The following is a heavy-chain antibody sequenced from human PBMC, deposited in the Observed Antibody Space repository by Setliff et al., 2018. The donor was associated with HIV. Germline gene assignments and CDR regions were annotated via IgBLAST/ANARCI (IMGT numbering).Heavy chain of an antibody. D-gene: IGHD5-12*01. CDR2: IYTSGST. J-gene: IGHJ4*02. Sequence: SETLSLTCTVSGGSISSYYWSWIRQPPGKGLERIGYIYTSGSTNYNPSLKSRVTISVDTSKNQFSLKLSSVTAADTAVYYCARGDSGYSGYDYFDYWGQGTLVTVSS. CDR1: GGSISSYY. CDR3: ARGDSGYSGYDYFDY. V-gene: IGHV4-4*09.